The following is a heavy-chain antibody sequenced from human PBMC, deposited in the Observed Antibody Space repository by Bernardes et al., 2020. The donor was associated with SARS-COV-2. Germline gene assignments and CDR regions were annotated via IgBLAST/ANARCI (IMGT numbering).Heavy chain of an antibody. CDR3: ARGRNSVTMILVVIGFTVYFDY. CDR2: INHSGST. J-gene: IGHJ4*02. D-gene: IGHD3-22*01. V-gene: IGHV4-34*01. CDR1: GESFSGYY. Sequence: SETLSLTCAVYGESFSGYYWSWIRQPPGKGLEWIGEINHSGSTNYNASLKSRVTLSVDTSKNQFSLKLSSLTAADTAVYYCARGRNSVTMILVVIGFTVYFDYWGQGTLVTVSS.